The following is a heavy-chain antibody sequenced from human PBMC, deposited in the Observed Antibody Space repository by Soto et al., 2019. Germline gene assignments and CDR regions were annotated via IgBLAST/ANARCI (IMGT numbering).Heavy chain of an antibody. J-gene: IGHJ4*02. Sequence: QVQLVQSGAEVTRPGASVKVSCKASGYSFISHYIHWVRQAPGQGLEWMGFINPSGGSATLAQKFQGRVTMTRDTSTSTVYMELTILRSEDAAVYYCARDYLSRTLSLSYFDFWGQGTLVTVSS. CDR3: ARDYLSRTLSLSYFDF. D-gene: IGHD3-16*01. V-gene: IGHV1-46*01. CDR2: INPSGGSA. CDR1: GYSFISHY.